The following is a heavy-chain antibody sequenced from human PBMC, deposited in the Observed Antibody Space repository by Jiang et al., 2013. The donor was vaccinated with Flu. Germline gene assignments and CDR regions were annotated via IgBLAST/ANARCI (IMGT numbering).Heavy chain of an antibody. CDR3: ARVGIAAAGITS. CDR1: GGSISSGDYY. CDR2: IYYSGST. J-gene: IGHJ4*02. V-gene: IGHV4-30-4*01. D-gene: IGHD6-13*01. Sequence: SLTCTVSGGSISSGDYYWSWIRQPPGKGLEWIGYIYYSGSTYYNPSLKSRVTISVDTSKNQFSLKLSSVTAADTAVYYCARVGIAAAGITSWGQGTLVTVSS.